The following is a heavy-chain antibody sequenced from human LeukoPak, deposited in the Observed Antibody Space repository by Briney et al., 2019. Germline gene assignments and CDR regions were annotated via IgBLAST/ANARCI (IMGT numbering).Heavy chain of an antibody. D-gene: IGHD4-17*01. V-gene: IGHV3-53*01. J-gene: IGHJ4*02. CDR3: AKLLNDYGDYYFDY. CDR1: GFTVSSNY. Sequence: GGSLRLSCAASGFTVSSNYMSWVRQAPGKGLEWVSVIYSGGSTYYADSVKGRFTISRDNSKNTLYLQMNSLRAEDTAVYYCAKLLNDYGDYYFDYWGQGTLVTVSS. CDR2: IYSGGST.